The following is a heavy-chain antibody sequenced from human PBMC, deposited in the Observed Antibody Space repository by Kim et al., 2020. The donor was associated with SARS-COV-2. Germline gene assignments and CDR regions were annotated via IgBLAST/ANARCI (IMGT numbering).Heavy chain of an antibody. J-gene: IGHJ4*02. D-gene: IGHD2-21*01. Sequence: AGSLRLSCAASGFTFSSYAMHWVRQAPGKGLEWVAVISYDGSNKYYADSVKGRFTISRDNSKNTLYLQMNSLRAEDTAVYYCARGEDVVVSVAGFDYWGQGTLVTVSS. CDR2: ISYDGSNK. CDR1: GFTFSSYA. V-gene: IGHV3-30*04. CDR3: ARGEDVVVSVAGFDY.